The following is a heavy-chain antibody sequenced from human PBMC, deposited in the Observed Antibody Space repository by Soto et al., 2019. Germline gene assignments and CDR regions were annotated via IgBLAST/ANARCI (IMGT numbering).Heavy chain of an antibody. CDR1: GGSFSGYY. CDR3: ATMGATTYYYGMDV. V-gene: IGHV4-34*01. D-gene: IGHD1-26*01. J-gene: IGHJ6*02. CDR2: INHSGST. Sequence: PSETLSLTCAVYGGSFSGYYWSWIRQPPGKGLEWIGEINHSGSTNYNPSLKSRVTISVDTSKNQFSLKLSSVTAADTAVYYCATMGATTYYYGMDVWGQGTTVTVS.